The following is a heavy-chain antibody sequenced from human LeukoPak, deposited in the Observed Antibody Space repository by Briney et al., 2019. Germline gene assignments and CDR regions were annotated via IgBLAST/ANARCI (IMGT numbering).Heavy chain of an antibody. CDR1: GFTFSTYA. CDR2: ISYDGSSK. V-gene: IGHV3-30*04. D-gene: IGHD5-12*01. Sequence: PGGSLRLSCAASGFTFSTYAMHWVRQAPGKGLEWVAVISYDGSSKYYADSVKGRFTISRDNSKNTLYLQMNSLRAEDTAVYYCARDIVATGIDYWGQGTLVTVSS. J-gene: IGHJ4*02. CDR3: ARDIVATGIDY.